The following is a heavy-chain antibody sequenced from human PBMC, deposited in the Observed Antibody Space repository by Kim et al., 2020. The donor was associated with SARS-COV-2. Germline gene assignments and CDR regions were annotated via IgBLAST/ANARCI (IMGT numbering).Heavy chain of an antibody. D-gene: IGHD6-19*01. CDR3: ARGRGYSSGWYDWFDP. V-gene: IGHV6-1*01. J-gene: IGHJ5*02. CDR1: GDSVSSNSAA. Sequence: SHTLSLTCAISGDSVSSNSAAWNWIRQSPSRGLEWLGRTYYRSKWYNDFAVSVKSRITINPDTSKNQLSLQLKSVTPEDTAVYYCARGRGYSSGWYDWFDPWGQGTLVTVSS. CDR2: TYYRSKWYN.